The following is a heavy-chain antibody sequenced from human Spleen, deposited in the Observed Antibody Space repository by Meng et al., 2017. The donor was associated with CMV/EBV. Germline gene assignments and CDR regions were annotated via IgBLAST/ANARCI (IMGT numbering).Heavy chain of an antibody. J-gene: IGHJ6*02. CDR2: MSPSSGNT. D-gene: IGHD2-2*02. CDR3: ASSEALGYCSSTSCYIRGDYYYGMDV. CDR1: GYTFNTYE. V-gene: IGHV1-8*01. Sequence: ASVKVSCKASGYTFNTYEINWVRQAPGQGLEWMGGMSPSSGNTDYAQKFQGRVTMTRNTSISTAYMELSSLRSEDTAVYYCASSEALGYCSSTSCYIRGDYYYGMDVWGQGTTVTVSS.